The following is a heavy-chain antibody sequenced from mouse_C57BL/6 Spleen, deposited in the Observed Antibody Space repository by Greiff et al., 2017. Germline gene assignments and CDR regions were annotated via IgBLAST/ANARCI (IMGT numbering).Heavy chain of an antibody. D-gene: IGHD2-10*01. CDR1: GYTFTSYW. J-gene: IGHJ4*01. V-gene: IGHV1-53*01. CDR3: ARPYSAMDY. Sequence: QVQLQQPGPELVKPGASVKLSCTASGYTFTSYWLHWVKQRPGQGLEWIGYINPSNGGTNYNEKFKSKATLTVDNSSSPAYMQRSSLTDEDSAVYYCARPYSAMDYWGQGTSVTVSS. CDR2: INPSNGGT.